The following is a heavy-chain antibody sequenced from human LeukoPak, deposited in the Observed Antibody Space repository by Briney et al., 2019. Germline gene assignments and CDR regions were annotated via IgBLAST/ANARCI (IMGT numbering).Heavy chain of an antibody. CDR1: GGTISSYY. D-gene: IGHD1-26*01. CDR2: MYYSGNT. J-gene: IGHJ3*02. Sequence: SETLSLTCNVSGGTISSYYWSWIRQPPGKGLEWIGYMYYSGNTNYNPSLKSRVTTSVHSSKNQFSLKLSSVTAADTAVYYCARHTLVGARNAFDIWGQGTMVTVSS. V-gene: IGHV4-59*08. CDR3: ARHTLVGARNAFDI.